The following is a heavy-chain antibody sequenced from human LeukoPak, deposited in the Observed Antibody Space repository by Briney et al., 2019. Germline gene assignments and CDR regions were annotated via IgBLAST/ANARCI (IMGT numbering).Heavy chain of an antibody. J-gene: IGHJ4*02. V-gene: IGHV3-11*01. CDR2: ISSAGNTV. CDR3: TRGVFSDL. D-gene: IGHD2/OR15-2a*01. Sequence: PGRSLRLSCAASGFTFSDYYMNWIRPAPGKGLEWVAHISSAGNTVYYADSVNGRFTISRDNVKESLYLQMNSLRAGDTAVYYCTRGVFSDLWGQGTLVTVSS. CDR1: GFTFSDYY.